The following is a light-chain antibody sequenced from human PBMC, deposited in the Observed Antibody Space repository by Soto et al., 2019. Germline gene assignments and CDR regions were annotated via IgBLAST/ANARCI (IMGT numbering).Light chain of an antibody. V-gene: IGKV1-5*01. Sequence: DIQMTQSPSTLSASVGDRITITCRASQNIDSWLAWYQQKPGKAPKLLIYDTSSLESGVPSRFSCFGSGTEFTLTVSRLQPDDFATYYCQQYKTYFFTFCPGTKVDVK. CDR2: DTS. J-gene: IGKJ3*01. CDR1: QNIDSW. CDR3: QQYKTYFFT.